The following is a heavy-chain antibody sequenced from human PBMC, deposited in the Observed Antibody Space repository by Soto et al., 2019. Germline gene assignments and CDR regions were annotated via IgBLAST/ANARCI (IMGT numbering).Heavy chain of an antibody. D-gene: IGHD1-20*01. CDR1: GYTFSNYA. V-gene: IGHV1-3*04. CDR2: INTGNGKT. Sequence: VSCEASGYTFSNYAIHWVRQDPGQRLEWMGWINTGNGKTQYSQKFQGRVTITRDTSASTAYMDLSSLRSEDTAMYYCARQLTGTTIPFDYWGQGTLVTVSS. CDR3: ARQLTGTTIPFDY. J-gene: IGHJ4*02.